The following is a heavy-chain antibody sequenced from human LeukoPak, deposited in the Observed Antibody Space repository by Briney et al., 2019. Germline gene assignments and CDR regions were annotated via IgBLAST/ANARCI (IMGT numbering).Heavy chain of an antibody. V-gene: IGHV3-7*01. CDR1: GLTFRGSW. Sequence: GGSLRLSCAASGLTFRGSWMSWVRQAPGKGLAWVANINVDGSARRYITSVKGRFTISRDNAENSLYLQMISLRAEDTAVYFCAKYGGDSGMAFDIWGQGTMVTVSS. J-gene: IGHJ3*02. D-gene: IGHD4-23*01. CDR3: AKYGGDSGMAFDI. CDR2: INVDGSAR.